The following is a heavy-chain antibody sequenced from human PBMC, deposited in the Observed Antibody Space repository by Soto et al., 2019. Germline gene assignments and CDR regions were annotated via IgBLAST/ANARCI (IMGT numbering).Heavy chain of an antibody. CDR2: IIPIFGTA. D-gene: IGHD5-18*01. J-gene: IGHJ6*02. Sequence: SVKVSCKASGGTFSSYAISWVRQAPGQGLEWMGGIIPIFGTANYAQKFQGRVTITADESTSTAYMELSSLRSEDTAVYYCARAMVTGASLLFGMDVWGQGTTVTVSS. CDR3: ARAMVTGASLLFGMDV. V-gene: IGHV1-69*13. CDR1: GGTFSSYA.